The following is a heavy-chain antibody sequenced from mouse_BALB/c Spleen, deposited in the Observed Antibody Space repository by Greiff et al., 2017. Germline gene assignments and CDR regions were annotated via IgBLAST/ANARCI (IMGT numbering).Heavy chain of an antibody. CDR3: ARWIHYVDY. J-gene: IGHJ2*01. Sequence: VQLQQSGPGLVKPSQSLSLTCTVTGYSITSDYAWNWIRQFPGNKLEWMGYISYSGSTSYNPSLKSRISITRDTSKNQFFLQLNSVTTEDTATYYCARWIHYVDYWGQGTTLTVSS. CDR1: GYSITSDYA. V-gene: IGHV3-2*02. CDR2: ISYSGST.